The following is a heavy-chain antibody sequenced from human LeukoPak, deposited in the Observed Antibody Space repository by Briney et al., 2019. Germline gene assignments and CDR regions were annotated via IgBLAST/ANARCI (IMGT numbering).Heavy chain of an antibody. Sequence: ASVKVSCKASGYTFTSYGISWVRQAPGQGLEWMGWISAYNGNTNYAQKLQGRVTMTTDTSTSTAYMELRSLRSDDTAVYYCARDRYYYDSSGYPRGDNWGQGTLVTVSS. V-gene: IGHV1-18*01. CDR3: ARDRYYYDSSGYPRGDN. CDR1: GYTFTSYG. J-gene: IGHJ4*02. D-gene: IGHD3-22*01. CDR2: ISAYNGNT.